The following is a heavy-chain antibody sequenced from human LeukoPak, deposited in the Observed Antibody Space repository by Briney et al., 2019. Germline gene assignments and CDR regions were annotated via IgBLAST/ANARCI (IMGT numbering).Heavy chain of an antibody. CDR1: GGSFSGYY. V-gene: IGHV4-34*01. D-gene: IGHD3-22*01. Sequence: TSETLSLTCAVYGGSFSGYYWSWIRQPPGKGLEWIGEINHSGSTNYNPSLKRRVTISVDTSKNQFSLKLSSVTAADTAVYYCARDDYYDSSGHDYWGQGTLVTVSS. CDR2: INHSGST. CDR3: ARDDYYDSSGHDY. J-gene: IGHJ4*02.